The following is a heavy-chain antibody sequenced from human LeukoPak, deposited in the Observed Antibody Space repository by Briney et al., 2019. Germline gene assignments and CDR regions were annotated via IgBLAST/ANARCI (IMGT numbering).Heavy chain of an antibody. CDR2: IGSDGTKK. V-gene: IGHV3-30*04. CDR3: ARQMTSTRLFDS. Sequence: PGRSLRLSCVASGFTFSDHLFHWVRQSPDKGLEWVALIGSDGTKKYYADSVQGRFTVSRENSKNTLFLQMNTLRADDTAVYFCARQMTSTRLFDSWGQGTLVTVSS. CDR1: GFTFSDHL. J-gene: IGHJ4*02. D-gene: IGHD5/OR15-5a*01.